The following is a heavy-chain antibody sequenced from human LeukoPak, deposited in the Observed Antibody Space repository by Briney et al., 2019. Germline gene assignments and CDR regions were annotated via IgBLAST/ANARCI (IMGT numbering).Heavy chain of an antibody. CDR3: AHRPKNRGTNNWFDP. CDR2: IYCHDNK. D-gene: IGHD1/OR15-1a*01. V-gene: IGHV2-5*01. J-gene: IGHJ5*02. Sequence: SGPTLVNPTQTLTLTCTFFGFSLSTTGVGVGWIRQLPGKTLEWPAPIYCHDNKLFTPSLKNSITITKDPSKNQVALTMSSSYPVDTATYYCAHRPKNRGTNNWFDPWGQGALVIVSS. CDR1: GFSLSTTGVG.